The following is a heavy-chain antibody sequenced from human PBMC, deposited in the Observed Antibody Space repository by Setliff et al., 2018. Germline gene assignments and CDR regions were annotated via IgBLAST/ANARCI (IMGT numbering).Heavy chain of an antibody. CDR1: GFSFSSHP. Sequence: GGSLRLSCEGSGFSFSSHPMHWVRQAPGKGLEWVANLKYDGSESFYVDSVKGRFTISRDNAKNSLYLQMNSLRVEDTAVYYCARVVDMGWFDPWGQGTLVTVSS. V-gene: IGHV3-7*03. CDR3: ARVVDMGWFDP. CDR2: LKYDGSES. J-gene: IGHJ5*02.